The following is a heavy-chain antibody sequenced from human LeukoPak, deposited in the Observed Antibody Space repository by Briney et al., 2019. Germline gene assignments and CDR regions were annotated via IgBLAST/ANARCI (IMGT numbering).Heavy chain of an antibody. CDR1: GASISSSSYY. D-gene: IGHD3-3*01. J-gene: IGHJ4*02. CDR2: IYYSGST. CDR3: ARQYDFWSGYPPVDY. V-gene: IGHV4-39*01. Sequence: SETLSLTCTVSGASISSSSYYWGWIRQPPGKGLEWIGSIYYSGSTYYNPSLKSRVTISVDTSKNQFSLKLSSVTAADTAVYYCARQYDFWSGYPPVDYWGQGTLVTVSS.